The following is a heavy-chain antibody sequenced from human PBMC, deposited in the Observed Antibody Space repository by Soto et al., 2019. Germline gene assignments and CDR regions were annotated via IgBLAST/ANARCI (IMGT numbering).Heavy chain of an antibody. CDR2: ISGSRGGT. CDR3: AKVSEMATILSWFDP. Sequence: EVQLLESGGGLVQPGGSLRLSCVASGFTFINYAMSWVRQAPGKGLEWVSAISGSRGGTYYADSVKGRFTISRDNSKNTLYLQMNSLRAEDTAVYYCAKVSEMATILSWFDPCGQGTLVTVSS. V-gene: IGHV3-23*01. CDR1: GFTFINYA. J-gene: IGHJ5*02. D-gene: IGHD5-12*01.